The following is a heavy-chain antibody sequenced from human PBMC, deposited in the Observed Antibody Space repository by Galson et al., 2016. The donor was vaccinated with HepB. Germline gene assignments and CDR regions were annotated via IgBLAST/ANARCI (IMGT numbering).Heavy chain of an antibody. CDR1: GFRFGIYS. V-gene: IGHV3-23*01. CDR3: SVYEFDS. CDR2: IVGNGGST. Sequence: SLRLSCAASGFRFGIYSMNWVRQAPGKGLEWVSAIVGNGGSTFYADSLQGRFAISRDNSLNLGSVTAADTAVYFCVRHKRSVYEFDSWGQGTLVTVSS. J-gene: IGHJ4*02. D-gene: IGHD5/OR15-5a*01.